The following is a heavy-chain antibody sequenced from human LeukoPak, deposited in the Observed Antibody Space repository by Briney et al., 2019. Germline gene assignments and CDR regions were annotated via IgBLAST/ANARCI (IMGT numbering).Heavy chain of an antibody. V-gene: IGHV3-23*01. Sequence: GGSLRLSCAASGFTFSSYAMSWVRQAPGKGLEWVLAISGSGGSTYYADSVKGRFTISRDNSKNTLYLQMNSLRAEDTAVYYCAKEAEAISSSSSWYPYFDYWGQGTLVTVSS. J-gene: IGHJ4*02. D-gene: IGHD6-13*01. CDR1: GFTFSSYA. CDR2: ISGSGGST. CDR3: AKEAEAISSSSSWYPYFDY.